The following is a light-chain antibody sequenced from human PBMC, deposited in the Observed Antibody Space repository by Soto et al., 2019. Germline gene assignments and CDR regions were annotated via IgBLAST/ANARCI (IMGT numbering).Light chain of an antibody. CDR3: QQYLSFPLT. CDR2: GAS. CDR1: QGIRSY. Sequence: DIQMTQSPSSVSASVGDRVTITCRASQGIRSYLVWYQQKPGEAPALLIYGASNLQSGVPSRFSGSGSGTNFSLTISSLEPDDFATYYCQQYLSFPLTFGGGTKVEIK. J-gene: IGKJ4*01. V-gene: IGKV1-12*01.